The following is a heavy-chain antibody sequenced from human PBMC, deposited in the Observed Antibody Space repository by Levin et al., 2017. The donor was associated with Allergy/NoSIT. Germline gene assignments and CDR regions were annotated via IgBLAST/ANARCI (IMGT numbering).Heavy chain of an antibody. CDR2: IRSKANSYAT. CDR3: TPLVIVPATTKYDYYYYGMDV. CDR1: GFTFSGSA. V-gene: IGHV3-73*01. J-gene: IGHJ6*02. D-gene: IGHD2-2*01. Sequence: GGSLRLSCAASGFTFSGSAMHWVRQASGKGLEWVGRIRSKANSYATAYAASVKGRFTISRDDSKNTAYLQMNSLKTEDTAVYYCTPLVIVPATTKYDYYYYGMDVWGQGTTVTVSS.